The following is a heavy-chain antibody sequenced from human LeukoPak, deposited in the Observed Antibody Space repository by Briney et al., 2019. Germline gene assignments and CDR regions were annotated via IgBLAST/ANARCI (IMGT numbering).Heavy chain of an antibody. J-gene: IGHJ4*02. D-gene: IGHD3-3*01. V-gene: IGHV4-38-2*02. Sequence: KSSETLSLTCTVSGYSISSGYYWGWIRPPPGKGLEWIGSIYHSGRTYYNPSLKSRVTISLDTSKNHFSLKLRSLTAADTAVYYCARITIFGVVMIWGQGTLVTVSS. CDR1: GYSISSGYY. CDR3: ARITIFGVVMI. CDR2: IYHSGRT.